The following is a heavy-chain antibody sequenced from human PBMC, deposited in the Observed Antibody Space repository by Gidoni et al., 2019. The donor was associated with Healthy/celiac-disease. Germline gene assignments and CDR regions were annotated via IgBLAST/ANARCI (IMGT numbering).Heavy chain of an antibody. J-gene: IGHJ4*02. CDR1: GGSVSSGSYY. Sequence: QVQLQESGPGLVKPSETLSLTCTVSGGSVSSGSYYWSWIRQPPGKGLAWIGYIYYSGSTNYNPSLKSRVTISVDTSKNQFSLKLSSVTAADTAVYYCAGTYYYDSSGYYGLGYWGQGTLVTVSS. CDR3: AGTYYYDSSGYYGLGY. D-gene: IGHD3-22*01. V-gene: IGHV4-61*01. CDR2: IYYSGST.